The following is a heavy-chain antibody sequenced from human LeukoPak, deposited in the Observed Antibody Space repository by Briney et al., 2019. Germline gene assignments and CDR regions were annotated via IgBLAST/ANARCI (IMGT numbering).Heavy chain of an antibody. J-gene: IGHJ3*02. CDR3: AKDRWELLSAFDI. Sequence: SETLSLTCAVYGGSFSGYYWSWIRQPPGKGLEWIGEINHSGSTNYNPSLKSRVTISVDTSKSQFSLKLSSVTAADTAVYYCAKDRWELLSAFDIWGQGTMVTVSS. D-gene: IGHD1-26*01. CDR2: INHSGST. CDR1: GGSFSGYY. V-gene: IGHV4-34*01.